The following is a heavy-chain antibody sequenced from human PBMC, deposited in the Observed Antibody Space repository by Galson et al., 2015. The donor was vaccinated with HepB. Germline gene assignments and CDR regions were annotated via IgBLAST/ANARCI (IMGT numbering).Heavy chain of an antibody. CDR3: AKEGGVLYKPVDV. Sequence: SLRLSCAASGFTFSSHAMSWVRQAPGKGLEWVSSLSGGGGTTYYADSVKGRFIISRDNSKKTLYLQMNSLRAEDTAVYYCAKEGGVLYKPVDVWGQGTTVTVSS. CDR2: LSGGGGTT. D-gene: IGHD2-8*01. CDR1: GFTFSSHA. J-gene: IGHJ6*02. V-gene: IGHV3-23*01.